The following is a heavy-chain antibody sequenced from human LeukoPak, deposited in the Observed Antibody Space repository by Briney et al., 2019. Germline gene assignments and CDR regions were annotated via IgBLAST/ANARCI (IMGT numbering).Heavy chain of an antibody. V-gene: IGHV4-61*01. Sequence: SETLSLTCTVSGGSVSGGSISSYYWSWIRQPPGKGLEWIGYIYYSGSTNYNPSLKSRVTISVDTSKNQFSLKLSSVTAADTAVYYCARGSGNYYYYGMDVWGQGTTVTVSS. D-gene: IGHD3-10*01. J-gene: IGHJ6*02. CDR1: GGSVSGGSISSYY. CDR3: ARGSGNYYYYGMDV. CDR2: IYYSGST.